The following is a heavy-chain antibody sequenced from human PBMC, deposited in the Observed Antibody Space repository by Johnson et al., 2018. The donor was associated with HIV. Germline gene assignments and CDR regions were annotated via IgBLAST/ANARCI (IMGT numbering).Heavy chain of an antibody. D-gene: IGHD3-22*01. V-gene: IGHV3-66*03. CDR1: GFTV. CDR2: IYSGGST. J-gene: IGHJ3*02. CDR3: ANFGDDSRKDRPETHDAFDI. Sequence: MQLVESGGGLIQPGGSLRLSCVASGFTVRKGLEWVSVIYSGGSTYYADSVKGRFTISRDNSKNTLYLQMNSLRAEDTAVYYCANFGDDSRKDRPETHDAFDIWGQGTMVTVSS.